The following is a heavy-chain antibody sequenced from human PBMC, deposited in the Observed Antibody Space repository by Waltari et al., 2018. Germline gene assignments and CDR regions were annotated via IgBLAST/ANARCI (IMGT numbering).Heavy chain of an antibody. V-gene: IGHV3-74*01. D-gene: IGHD3-10*01. CDR3: GRREGSVTMVRGIDQ. J-gene: IGHJ4*02. CDR2: RNSDGSGT. Sequence: WTSQPPAKALLSVLLRNSDGSGTGYVDSVKRRLTICRDNAKNTSYLQMSSLRAEATALYYCGRREGSVTMVRGIDQWSQGPLVTVSS.